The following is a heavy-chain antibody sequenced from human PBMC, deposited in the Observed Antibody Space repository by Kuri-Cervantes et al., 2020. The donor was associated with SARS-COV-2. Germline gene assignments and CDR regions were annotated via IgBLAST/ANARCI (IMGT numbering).Heavy chain of an antibody. CDR2: INHSGST. Sequence: GSLRLSCAVYGGSFSDYYWSWIRQPPGKGLEWIGEINHSGSTNYNPSLKSRVTISVDTSKNQFSLKLSSVTAEDTAVYYCARIRGSGWYSDYWGQGTLVTVSS. CDR1: GGSFSDYY. CDR3: ARIRGSGWYSDY. V-gene: IGHV4-34*01. J-gene: IGHJ4*02. D-gene: IGHD6-19*01.